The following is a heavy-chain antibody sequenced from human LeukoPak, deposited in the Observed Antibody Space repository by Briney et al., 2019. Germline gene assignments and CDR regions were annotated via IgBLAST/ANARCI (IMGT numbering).Heavy chain of an antibody. D-gene: IGHD6-19*01. CDR1: GGTFSSYA. V-gene: IGHV1-69*13. CDR2: IIPIFGIA. J-gene: IGHJ4*02. Sequence: SVKVSCKASGGTFSSYAISWVRQAPGQGLEWMGRIIPIFGIANYAQKFQGRVTITADESTSTAYMELSSLRSEDTAVYYCARDSASSSGWFDYWGQGTLVTVSS. CDR3: ARDSASSSGWFDY.